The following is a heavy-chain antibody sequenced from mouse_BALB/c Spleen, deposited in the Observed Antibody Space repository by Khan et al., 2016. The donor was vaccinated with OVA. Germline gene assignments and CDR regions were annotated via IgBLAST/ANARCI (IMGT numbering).Heavy chain of an antibody. D-gene: IGHD4-1*01. CDR1: GYSITSDYA. Sequence: EVQLQESGPGLVKPSQSLSLTCTVTGYSITSDYAWNWIRQFPGNKLEWMGYISYSGNTTYNPSLKSRISIPRDTPKNQFFLQLKSVTTEDTATYYCASELGRYYAMDYWGQGTSVTVSS. CDR2: ISYSGNT. J-gene: IGHJ4*01. CDR3: ASELGRYYAMDY. V-gene: IGHV3-2*02.